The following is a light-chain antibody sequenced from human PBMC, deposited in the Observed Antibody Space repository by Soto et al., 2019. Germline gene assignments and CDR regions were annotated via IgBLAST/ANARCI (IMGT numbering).Light chain of an antibody. J-gene: IGKJ1*01. CDR1: QNISTW. Sequence: DIQMTQSPSILSASVGDRVTITCRASQNISTWLAWYQQKPGRAPKLLIFDVSSLQSGVPSRLSGSGSGTEFTLTISSLQPDDAAPYACQHCSVYSSTFGQGTKVEIK. CDR2: DVS. CDR3: QHCSVYSST. V-gene: IGKV1-5*01.